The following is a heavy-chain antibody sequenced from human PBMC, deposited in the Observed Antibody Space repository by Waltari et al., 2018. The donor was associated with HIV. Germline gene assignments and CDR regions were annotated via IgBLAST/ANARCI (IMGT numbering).Heavy chain of an antibody. Sequence: EVQLVESGGGLVRPGGSLRVSCAASGFTFSSEWMTWVRQGPGKGLEWVGRIKSKTDGGTIDYAAPMKGRFTISRDDSINTVFLQMNSVKAEDTAVYYCSTDVVKWLPSHNYFDYWGQGTLVTVSS. CDR2: IKSKTDGGTI. CDR1: GFTFSSEW. D-gene: IGHD5-12*01. CDR3: STDVVKWLPSHNYFDY. J-gene: IGHJ4*02. V-gene: IGHV3-15*01.